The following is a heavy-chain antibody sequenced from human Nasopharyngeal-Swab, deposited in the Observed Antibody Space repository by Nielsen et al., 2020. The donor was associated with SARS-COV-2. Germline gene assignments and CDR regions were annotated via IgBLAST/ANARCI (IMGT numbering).Heavy chain of an antibody. Sequence: GGSLRLSCAASGFTVSSNYMSWVRQASGKGLVWVSRVSPDGTSTTYADSVKGRFTISRDNAKNTLYLQMNNLRAEDTALYYCARDVAGADSAWGQGTLVTVSS. CDR2: VSPDGTST. CDR1: GFTVSSNY. J-gene: IGHJ5*02. V-gene: IGHV3-74*03. D-gene: IGHD2-21*01. CDR3: ARDVAGADSA.